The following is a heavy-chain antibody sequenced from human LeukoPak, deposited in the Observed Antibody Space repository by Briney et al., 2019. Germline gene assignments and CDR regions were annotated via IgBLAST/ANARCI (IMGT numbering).Heavy chain of an antibody. Sequence: GESLQISCKGSGYTFSNYWIGWVRQLPGKGLEWMGIIYPGDSDTRYSPSFQGQVTISADKSSSIAYLQWSSLKASDTAMYYCARGPVVATMGDYWGQGTPVTVSS. CDR1: GYTFSNYW. CDR3: ARGPVVATMGDY. J-gene: IGHJ4*02. V-gene: IGHV5-51*01. D-gene: IGHD5-12*01. CDR2: IYPGDSDT.